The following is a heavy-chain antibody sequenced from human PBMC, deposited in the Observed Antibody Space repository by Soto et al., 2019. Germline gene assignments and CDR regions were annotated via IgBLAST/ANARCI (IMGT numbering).Heavy chain of an antibody. CDR2: ISYDGSNK. V-gene: IGHV3-30-3*01. Sequence: QVQLVESGGCVVQPGRSLRLSCAASGFTFSSYAMHWVRQAPGKGLEWVAVISYDGSNKYYADSVKGRFTISRDNSKNTLYLQMNSLRAEDTAVYYCARGGGYSYGLDWGQGTLVTVSS. J-gene: IGHJ4*02. CDR1: GFTFSSYA. CDR3: ARGGGYSYGLD. D-gene: IGHD5-18*01.